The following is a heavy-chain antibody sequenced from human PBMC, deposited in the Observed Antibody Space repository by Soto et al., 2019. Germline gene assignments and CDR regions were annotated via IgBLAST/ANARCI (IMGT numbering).Heavy chain of an antibody. CDR2: TNPKSGVT. D-gene: IGHD6-25*01. J-gene: IGHJ4*02. CDR1: GYSFTGYF. CDR3: ARAHVRLQWGSRDY. V-gene: IGHV1-2*02. Sequence: QVQLVQSGAEVKKPGASVKVSCKASGYSFTGYFMHRVRQVPGQGPEWMGWTNPKSGVTKYPQKLQGRVTMTRDTSSSTAYMELTRLRPDDTAVYYGARAHVRLQWGSRDYWGQGNLVTVSS.